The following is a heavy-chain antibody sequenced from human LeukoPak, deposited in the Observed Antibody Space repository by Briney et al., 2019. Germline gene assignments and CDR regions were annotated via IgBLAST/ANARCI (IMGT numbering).Heavy chain of an antibody. J-gene: IGHJ4*02. CDR3: ARSGSYFLPLDY. D-gene: IGHD1-26*01. Sequence: GESPKISCKGSGYSFTNYWIAWVRQMPGKGLEWMGIIYPGDSDTRYSPSFQGQVTISADKSISTAYLQWSSLKASDTAIYYCARSGSYFLPLDYWGQGTLVTVSS. V-gene: IGHV5-51*01. CDR2: IYPGDSDT. CDR1: GYSFTNYW.